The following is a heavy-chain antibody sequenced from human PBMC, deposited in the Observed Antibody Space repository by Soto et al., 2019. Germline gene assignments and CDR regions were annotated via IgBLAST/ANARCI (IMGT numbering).Heavy chain of an antibody. D-gene: IGHD5-12*01. V-gene: IGHV1-2*02. CDR3: AGGYSGYDYDY. J-gene: IGHJ4*02. Sequence: VASVKVSCKASGYTFTSYDINWVRQATGQGLEWMGWINPNSGGTNYAQKFQGRVTMTRDTSISTAYMELSRLRSDDTAVYYCAGGYSGYDYDYWGQGTLVTVSS. CDR1: GYTFTSYD. CDR2: INPNSGGT.